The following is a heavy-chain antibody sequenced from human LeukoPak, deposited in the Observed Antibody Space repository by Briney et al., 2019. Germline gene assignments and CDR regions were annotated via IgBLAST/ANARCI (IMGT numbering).Heavy chain of an antibody. D-gene: IGHD3-10*01. V-gene: IGHV5-51*01. CDR3: ARYGKSGTYSHGFDV. CDR1: GYSFTGHW. J-gene: IGHJ3*01. Sequence: GESLKISCEAFGYSFTGHWIGWVRQMPGRGLEFMGTIYPGDSDTRYSPSFEGRVGISVDKSINTAYLQWSGLKASDTAMYYCARYGKSGTYSHGFDVWGQGTMVIVSS. CDR2: IYPGDSDT.